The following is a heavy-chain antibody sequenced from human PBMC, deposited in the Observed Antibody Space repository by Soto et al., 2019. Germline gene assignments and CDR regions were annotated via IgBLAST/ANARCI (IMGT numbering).Heavy chain of an antibody. V-gene: IGHV4-34*01. CDR2: INHSGST. CDR1: GGSFSGYY. J-gene: IGHJ5*02. CDR3: ARGSRYCTNGVCYTGFDP. D-gene: IGHD2-8*01. Sequence: PSETLSLTCAVYGGSFSGYYWSWIRQPPGKGLEWIEEINHSGSTNYNPSLKSRVTISVDTSKNQFSLKLSSVTAADTAVYYCARGSRYCTNGVCYTGFDPWGQGTLVTVSS.